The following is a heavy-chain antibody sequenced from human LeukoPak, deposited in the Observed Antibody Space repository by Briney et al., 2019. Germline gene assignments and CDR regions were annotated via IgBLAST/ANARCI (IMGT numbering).Heavy chain of an antibody. D-gene: IGHD2-15*01. CDR2: IYYSGST. CDR3: ARGYCSGGSCYSYYYYNYMDV. Sequence: SETLSLTCTVSGGSIGSSSYYWGWIRQPPGKGLEWIGNIYYSGSTYYNPSLKSRVTISVDTSKNQFSLKLSSVTAADTAVYYCARGYCSGGSCYSYYYYNYMDVWGKGTTVTVSS. CDR1: GGSIGSSSYY. V-gene: IGHV4-39*07. J-gene: IGHJ6*03.